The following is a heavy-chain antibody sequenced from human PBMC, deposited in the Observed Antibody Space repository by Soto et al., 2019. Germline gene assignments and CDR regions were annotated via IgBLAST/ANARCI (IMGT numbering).Heavy chain of an antibody. CDR2: IYYSGST. V-gene: IGHV4-59*01. Sequence: SETLSLTCTVSGGSISSYYWSWIRQPPGKGLEWIGDIYYSGSTHYNPSFKSRVTISVDTSKNQFSLKLTSVTAADTAVYYCARVVGYTYGYDAFDIWGQGTMVTVSS. CDR3: ARVVGYTYGYDAFDI. D-gene: IGHD5-18*01. J-gene: IGHJ3*02. CDR1: GGSISSYY.